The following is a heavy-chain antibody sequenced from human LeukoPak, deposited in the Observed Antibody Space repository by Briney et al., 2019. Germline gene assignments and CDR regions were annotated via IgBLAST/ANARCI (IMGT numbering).Heavy chain of an antibody. D-gene: IGHD2-2*02. CDR1: GYTFTSYG. CDR3: ASGYCSSTSCYIFDY. CDR2: ISAYNGNT. J-gene: IGHJ4*02. V-gene: IGHV1-18*01. Sequence: GASVKVSCKASGYTFTSYGISWVRQAPGQGLEWMGWISAYNGNTNYAQKLQGRVTMTTDTSTSTAYMELSRLRSDDTAVYYCASGYCSSTSCYIFDYWGQGTLVTVSS.